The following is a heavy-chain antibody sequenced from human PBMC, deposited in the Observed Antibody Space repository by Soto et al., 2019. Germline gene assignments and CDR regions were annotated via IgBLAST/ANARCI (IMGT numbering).Heavy chain of an antibody. V-gene: IGHV4-31*03. Sequence: TSETLSLTCXVSGGSISSGGYYWSXIRQHPGKGLEWIGYIYYSGSTYYNLSLKSRVTISVDTSKNQFSLKLSSVTAADTAVYYCARDGVRRQYYYDSSGYYGAFDIWGQGTMVTVSS. CDR3: ARDGVRRQYYYDSSGYYGAFDI. D-gene: IGHD3-22*01. J-gene: IGHJ3*02. CDR2: IYYSGST. CDR1: GGSISSGGYY.